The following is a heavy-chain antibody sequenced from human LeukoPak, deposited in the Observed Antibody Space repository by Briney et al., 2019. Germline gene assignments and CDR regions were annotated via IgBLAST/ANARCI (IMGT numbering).Heavy chain of an antibody. CDR1: GGSISSSSYY. D-gene: IGHD1-26*01. CDR3: ARGGGSYLRLDYYYNGMDV. Sequence: SETLSLTCTVSGGSISSSSYYWSWIRQPPGKGLEWIGEINHSGSTNYNPSLKSRVTISVDTSKNQFSLKLSSVTAADTAVYYCARGGGSYLRLDYYYNGMDVWGQGTTVTVSS. CDR2: INHSGST. J-gene: IGHJ6*02. V-gene: IGHV4-39*07.